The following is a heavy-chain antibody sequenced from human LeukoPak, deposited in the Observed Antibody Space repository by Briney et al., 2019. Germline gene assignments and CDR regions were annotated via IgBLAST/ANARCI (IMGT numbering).Heavy chain of an antibody. D-gene: IGHD6-13*01. V-gene: IGHV3-11*06. Sequence: PGGSLRLSCAASGFTFSDYYMSWIRQAPGKGLEWVSSISSGSTYIYYADSVKGRFTISRDNAKNSLSLQMNSLRAEDTAVYYCARDISSWEKGVVDYWGQGTLVTVAS. J-gene: IGHJ4*02. CDR1: GFTFSDYY. CDR3: ARDISSWEKGVVDY. CDR2: ISSGSTYI.